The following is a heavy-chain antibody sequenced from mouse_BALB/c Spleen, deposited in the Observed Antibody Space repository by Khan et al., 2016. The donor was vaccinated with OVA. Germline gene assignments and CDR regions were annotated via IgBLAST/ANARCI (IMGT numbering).Heavy chain of an antibody. CDR3: ARDYWFAY. CDR2: IGSGDST. CDR1: GFTFSNYA. Sequence: EVELVESGGGLVKPGGSLKLSCAASGFTFSNYAMSWVRQSPEKRLEWVASIGSGDSTYYLDSVKGRFTIFRDNARNIPYLQMSSLRSEDTAMDYCARDYWFAYWGQGTLVTVSA. J-gene: IGHJ3*01. V-gene: IGHV5-6-5*01.